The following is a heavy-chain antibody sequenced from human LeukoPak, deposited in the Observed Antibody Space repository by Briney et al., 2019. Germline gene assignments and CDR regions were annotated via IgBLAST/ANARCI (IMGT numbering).Heavy chain of an antibody. CDR3: ARDKIEGPTKLDY. CDR2: ISGSGGST. D-gene: IGHD1-1*01. Sequence: GGSLRLSCAASGFTFSSYAMSWVRQAPGKGLEWVSAISGSGGSTYYADSVKGRFTISRDNSKNTLYLQMNSLRAEDTAVYYCARDKIEGPTKLDYWGQGILVTVSS. CDR1: GFTFSSYA. V-gene: IGHV3-23*01. J-gene: IGHJ4*02.